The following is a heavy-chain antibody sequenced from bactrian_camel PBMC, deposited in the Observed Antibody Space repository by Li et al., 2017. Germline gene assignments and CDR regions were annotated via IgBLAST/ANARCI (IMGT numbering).Heavy chain of an antibody. Sequence: VQLVESGGGSVQVGGSLRLSCTVSGYTPSSTCMGWFRQAPGKEREGVAVIYRGGVTTYYTDSVKGRFTISQDNAKNTVSLQTTKLEPEDTAVYYCAADIMIRGRGACGGQGTQVTVS. V-gene: IGHV3S40*01. CDR2: IYRGGVTT. D-gene: IGHD1*01. J-gene: IGHJ4*01. CDR1: GYTPSSTC. CDR3: AADIMIRGRGAC.